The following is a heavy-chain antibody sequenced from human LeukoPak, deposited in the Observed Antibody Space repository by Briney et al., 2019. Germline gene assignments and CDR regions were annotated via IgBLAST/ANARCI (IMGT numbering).Heavy chain of an antibody. V-gene: IGHV3-53*01. CDR1: GFTVSGTY. D-gene: IGHD2-2*01. J-gene: IGHJ6*02. CDR2: IYSSGTT. CDR3: ARERGGDCTTTTCRYGMDV. Sequence: GGSLRLSCAASGFTVSGTYMSWVRQAPGKGPEWVSVIYSSGTTYYSDSVKGRFTISRDTSKNTLYLQMNSLRAEDTAVYYCARERGGDCTTTTCRYGMDVWGQGTTVTVSS.